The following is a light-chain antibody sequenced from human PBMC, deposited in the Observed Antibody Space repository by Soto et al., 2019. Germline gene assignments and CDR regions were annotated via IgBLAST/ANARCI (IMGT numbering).Light chain of an antibody. CDR3: SSYTSISTLGV. Sequence: QSVLTQPASVSGSPGQSITISCTGTSTDVGGYNYVSWYQQHPGKAPKLLIYDVSNRSSGVSNRFSGSKSGNTASLTISVLQAEVEADYYCSSYTSISTLGVFGTGTKVTVL. CDR1: STDVGGYNY. J-gene: IGLJ1*01. CDR2: DVS. V-gene: IGLV2-14*01.